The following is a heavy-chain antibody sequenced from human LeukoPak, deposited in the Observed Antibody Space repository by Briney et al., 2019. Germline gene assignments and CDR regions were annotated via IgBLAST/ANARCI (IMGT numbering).Heavy chain of an antibody. Sequence: ASVKVSCKASGYTFTSYGINWVRQAPGQGLEWVGWISPYNGNTNSAQKLQGGVTMTTDTSTTTAYMELRSLRSDDTAVYYCARTPRGLPSFNWFDPWGQETLVTVSS. CDR3: ARTPRGLPSFNWFDP. D-gene: IGHD3-10*01. CDR2: ISPYNGNT. CDR1: GYTFTSYG. J-gene: IGHJ5*02. V-gene: IGHV1-18*01.